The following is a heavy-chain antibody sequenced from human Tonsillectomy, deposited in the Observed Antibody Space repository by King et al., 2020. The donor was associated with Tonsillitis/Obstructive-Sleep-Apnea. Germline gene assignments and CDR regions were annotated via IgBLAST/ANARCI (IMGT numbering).Heavy chain of an antibody. CDR3: TTDTRRALEAPDY. J-gene: IGHJ4*02. CDR2: ITWNSAIV. V-gene: IGHV3-9*01. CDR1: GFMFDDYA. Sequence: VQLVESGGGLVQPGRSLRLSCAASGFMFDDYAMHWVRQAPGKGLEWVSGITWNSAIVGYGDSVKGRFTISRDNAKNSLYLQMHSLRTEDTALYYCTTDTRRALEAPDYWGQGTLVTVSP.